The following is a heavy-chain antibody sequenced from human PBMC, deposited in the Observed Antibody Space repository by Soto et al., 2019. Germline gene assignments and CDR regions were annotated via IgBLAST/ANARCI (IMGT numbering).Heavy chain of an antibody. D-gene: IGHD6-19*01. CDR2: IYSGGST. V-gene: IGHV3-53*01. CDR1: GFTVSSNY. Sequence: EVQLVESGGGLIQPGGSLRLSCAASGFTVSSNYMSWVRQAPGKGLEWVSVIYSGGSTYYADSVKGRFTISRDNSKNTLYLQMNSLRAEDTAVYYCASPGRFGQWLLQAPLGYWGQGTLVTVSS. CDR3: ASPGRFGQWLLQAPLGY. J-gene: IGHJ4*02.